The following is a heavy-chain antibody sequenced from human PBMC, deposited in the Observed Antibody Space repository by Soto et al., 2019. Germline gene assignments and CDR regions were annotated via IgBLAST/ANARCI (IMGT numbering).Heavy chain of an antibody. J-gene: IGHJ5*02. CDR1: GYTFINFD. V-gene: IGHV1-8*02. D-gene: IGHD6-13*01. Sequence: ASVKVSCKASGYTFINFDISWVRQAAGQGLEWLGWMNPGSGKTGYASKFQGRVAMTRDASTGTSHLELSSLTSDDTAVYYCARMASAGTLNWFDPWAREPWSPSPQ. CDR2: MNPGSGKT. CDR3: ARMASAGTLNWFDP.